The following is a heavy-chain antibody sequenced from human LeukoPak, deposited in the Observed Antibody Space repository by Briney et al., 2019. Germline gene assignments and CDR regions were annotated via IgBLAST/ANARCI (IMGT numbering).Heavy chain of an antibody. J-gene: IGHJ4*02. V-gene: IGHV3-7*01. Sequence: GGSLRLSCAASGFTFSNYWMSWVRQAPGKGLEWVANIKQDGSEKYYAESVKGRFTISRDNAKNSLYLQMNSLRAEDTAMYYCARERSGYCSDGSCYDFDYWGQGTLVTVS. CDR2: IKQDGSEK. D-gene: IGHD2-15*01. CDR3: ARERSGYCSDGSCYDFDY. CDR1: GFTFSNYW.